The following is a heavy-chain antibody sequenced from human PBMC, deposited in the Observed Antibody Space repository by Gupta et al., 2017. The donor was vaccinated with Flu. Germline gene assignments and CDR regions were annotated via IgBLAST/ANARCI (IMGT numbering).Heavy chain of an antibody. Sequence: QVRLVEPGGGVVQSGRSLSVSCAASGFTLSPNAMHWVHQAPAQGPERVAVIWSDGTMKHNADAVNGRFTISRDNSENTLYLQMDSLRPEDTAVYYCARDDFCTSASCYGWTLDYWGQGTLVTVSS. CDR1: GFTLSPNA. J-gene: IGHJ4*02. V-gene: IGHV3-30*04. CDR2: IWSDGTMK. D-gene: IGHD3/OR15-3a*01. CDR3: ARDDFCTSASCYGWTLDY.